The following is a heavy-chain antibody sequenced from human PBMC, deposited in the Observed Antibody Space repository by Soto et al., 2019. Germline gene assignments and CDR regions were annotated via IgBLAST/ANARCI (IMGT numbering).Heavy chain of an antibody. D-gene: IGHD5-12*01. CDR3: ANGEGRNGHDTRFDS. J-gene: IGHJ4*02. CDR2: IRTKAFGGTP. CDR1: GFTFGGYA. V-gene: IGHV3-49*03. Sequence: SLRLSCTASGFTFGGYAITWFRQAPGKGLEWVGFIRTKAFGGTPEYAASVKGRFTISRDDSRNIAYLQMNGLNTEDTAVYFCANGEGRNGHDTRFDSWGQGTLVTVSS.